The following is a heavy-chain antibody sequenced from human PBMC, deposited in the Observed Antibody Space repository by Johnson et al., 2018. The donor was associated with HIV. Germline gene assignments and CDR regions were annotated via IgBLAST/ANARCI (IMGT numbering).Heavy chain of an antibody. D-gene: IGHD6-13*01. V-gene: IGHV3-30*02. J-gene: IGHJ3*02. CDR3: ARDPQYSSSWDPPTDAFDI. CDR1: GFTFSSYG. Sequence: QVQLVESGGGVVQPGGSLRLSCAASGFTFSSYGMHWVRQAPGKGLEWVAFIWCGGSNKYNADSVKGRLTISRENSKNTLYLPMNSLIAEDTAVYYCARDPQYSSSWDPPTDAFDIWGQGTMVTVSS. CDR2: IWCGGSNK.